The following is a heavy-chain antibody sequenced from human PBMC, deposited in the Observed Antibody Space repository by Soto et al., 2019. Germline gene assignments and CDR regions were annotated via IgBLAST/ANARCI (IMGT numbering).Heavy chain of an antibody. CDR1: GGSISGHY. CDR3: ARVGSSGWSPNY. J-gene: IGHJ4*02. Sequence: SETLSLTCSVSGGSISGHYWTWIRQSPGKGLEWIGYIFYSGSTNYNPSLKSRVTISVDTSKNQFSLKMSSVTAADTAVYYCARVGSSGWSPNYWGRGTLVTVSS. CDR2: IFYSGST. D-gene: IGHD6-19*01. V-gene: IGHV4-59*11.